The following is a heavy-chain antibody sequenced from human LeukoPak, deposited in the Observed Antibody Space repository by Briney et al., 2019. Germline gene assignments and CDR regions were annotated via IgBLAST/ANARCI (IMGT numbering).Heavy chain of an antibody. J-gene: IGHJ6*02. CDR1: GFTFSNYA. CDR3: AKGSLRYDPYYFGMDV. Sequence: GGSQRLSCAASGFTFSNYAMSWVRQAPGKGLEWVSVISASGATIYYADSVKGRFTISRDNSWNTLSLQMNGLTAEDTAVYFCAKGSLRYDPYYFGMDVWGQGTTVIVS. CDR2: ISASGATI. V-gene: IGHV3-23*01. D-gene: IGHD3-3*01.